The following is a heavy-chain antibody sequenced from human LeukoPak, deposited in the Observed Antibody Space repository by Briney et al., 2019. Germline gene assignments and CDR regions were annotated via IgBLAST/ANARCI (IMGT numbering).Heavy chain of an antibody. V-gene: IGHV1-18*01. CDR1: GYTFTSYG. D-gene: IGHD6-19*01. Sequence: ASVKVSCKASGYTFTSYGISWVRQAPGQGLEWMGWISAYNGNTNYAQKLQGRVTMTTDTSTSTAYMELRSLRSDDTAVYYCARDQSGAVAGYYYYGMDVWGQGTTVTVSS. CDR3: ARDQSGAVAGYYYYGMDV. J-gene: IGHJ6*02. CDR2: ISAYNGNT.